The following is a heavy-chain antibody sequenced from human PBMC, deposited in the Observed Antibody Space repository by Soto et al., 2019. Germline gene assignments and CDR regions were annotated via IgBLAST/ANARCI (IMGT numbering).Heavy chain of an antibody. D-gene: IGHD3-10*01. CDR2: VWYSGTT. V-gene: IGHV4-59*08. Sequence: QVQLQESGPGLVRPSEALSLACTVSGGSLSNYYWSWIRQSPGKGLEWIGYVWYSGTTNYDPSLPGRVSMSIDTSENQFSLKMHALTAADTAVYYCARHASKRRDAIPYYYYYYMDVWGHGTTVTVSS. CDR1: GGSLSNYY. J-gene: IGHJ6*03. CDR3: ARHASKRRDAIPYYYYYYMDV.